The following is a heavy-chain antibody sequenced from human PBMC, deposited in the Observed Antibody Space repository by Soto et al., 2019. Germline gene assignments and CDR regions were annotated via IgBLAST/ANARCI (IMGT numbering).Heavy chain of an antibody. V-gene: IGHV4-39*07. J-gene: IGHJ3*02. CDR3: ARELGTATYDAFDI. Sequence: PSETLSLTCTVSGGSISTRSSYWGWIRQPPGKGLEWIGEIYHSGSTYYNPSLKSRVTISVDKSKNQFSLKLSSVTAADTAVYYCARELGTATYDAFDIWGQGTMVTVSS. D-gene: IGHD7-27*01. CDR1: GGSISTRSSY. CDR2: IYHSGST.